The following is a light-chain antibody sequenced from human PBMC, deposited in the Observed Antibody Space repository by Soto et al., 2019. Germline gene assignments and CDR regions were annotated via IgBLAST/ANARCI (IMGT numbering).Light chain of an antibody. Sequence: QAVVTQPPSLSGTPGQTVTISCIGSRSNIGSAIVHWYQQIPGTAPKHLIYMNNQRPSGVPDRFSGSKSGTSASLVITGLRPEDEADYSCVAWDDNLSSRVFGGGTKVTVL. V-gene: IGLV1-47*01. CDR3: VAWDDNLSSRV. J-gene: IGLJ3*02. CDR1: RSNIGSAI. CDR2: MNN.